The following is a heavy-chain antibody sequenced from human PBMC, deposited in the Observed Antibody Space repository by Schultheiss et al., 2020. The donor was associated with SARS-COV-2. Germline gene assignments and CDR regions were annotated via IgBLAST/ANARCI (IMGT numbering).Heavy chain of an antibody. CDR1: GFTFSSYW. V-gene: IGHV3-7*03. J-gene: IGHJ4*02. D-gene: IGHD3-22*01. CDR3: AKDGAIVVVPIDY. CDR2: IKQDGSEK. Sequence: GGSLRLSCAASGFTFSSYWMSWVRQAPGKGLEWVANIKQDGSEKYYVDSVKGRFTISRDNAKNSLYLQMNSLRAEDTAVYYCAKDGAIVVVPIDYWGQGTLVTVSS.